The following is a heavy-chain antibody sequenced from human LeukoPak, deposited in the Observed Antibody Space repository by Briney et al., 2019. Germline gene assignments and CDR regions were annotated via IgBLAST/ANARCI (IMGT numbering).Heavy chain of an antibody. CDR2: INPSGGST. V-gene: IGHV1-46*01. J-gene: IGHJ4*02. Sequence: ASVKVSCKASGYTFTSYYVHWVRQAPGQGLEWMGIINPSGGSTSYAQKFQGRVTMTRDTSTSTVYMELSSLRSEDTAVYYCARAGVVGKQLGYFDYWGQGTLVTVSS. D-gene: IGHD6-13*01. CDR3: ARAGVVGKQLGYFDY. CDR1: GYTFTSYY.